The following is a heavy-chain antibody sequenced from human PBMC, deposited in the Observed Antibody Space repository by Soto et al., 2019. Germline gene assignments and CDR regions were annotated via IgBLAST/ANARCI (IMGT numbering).Heavy chain of an antibody. D-gene: IGHD6-19*01. V-gene: IGHV3-30-3*01. Sequence: SLRLSCAASGFTFSTYAVHWVRQAPGKGLEWVSVISNDESKKYYADSVKGRFTISRDNSNNTVYLQMNSLRAEDTAVYYCARSIAVAGLDYWGPGTLVTVSS. CDR3: ARSIAVAGLDY. J-gene: IGHJ4*02. CDR2: ISNDESKK. CDR1: GFTFSTYA.